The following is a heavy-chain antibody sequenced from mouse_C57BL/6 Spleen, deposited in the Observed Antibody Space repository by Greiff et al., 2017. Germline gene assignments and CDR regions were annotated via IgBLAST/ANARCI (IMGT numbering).Heavy chain of an antibody. D-gene: IGHD1-1*01. J-gene: IGHJ2*01. CDR2: IDPEDGET. CDR1: GFNIKDYY. Sequence: VHVKQSGAELVKPGASVKLSCTASGFNIKDYYMHWVKQRTEQGLEWIGRIDPEDGETKYAPKFQGKATITADTSSNTAYLQLSSLTSEDTAVYYCARSDTTVVATPDYWGQGTTLTVSS. CDR3: ARSDTTVVATPDY. V-gene: IGHV14-2*01.